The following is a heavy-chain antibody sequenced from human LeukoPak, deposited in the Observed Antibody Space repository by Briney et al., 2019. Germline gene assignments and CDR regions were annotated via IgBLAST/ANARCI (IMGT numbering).Heavy chain of an antibody. CDR2: IYYSGSN. J-gene: IGHJ4*02. V-gene: IGHV4-59*01. CDR1: GGSISSYY. D-gene: IGHD3-3*01. CDR3: ARESPRVYYFDY. Sequence: SETLSLTCTVPGGSISSYYWSWIRQPPRKGLEWIGYIYYSGSNNYNPSLKSRVTISVDTSKNQFSLKLSSVTAADTAVYYCARESPRVYYFDYWGQGTLVTVSS.